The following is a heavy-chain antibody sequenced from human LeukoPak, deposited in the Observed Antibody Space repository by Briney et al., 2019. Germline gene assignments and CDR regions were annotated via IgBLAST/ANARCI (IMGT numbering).Heavy chain of an antibody. V-gene: IGHV4-61*02. CDR1: GGSISSGSYY. Sequence: SSETLSLTCTVSGGSISSGSYYWSWIRQPAGKGLEWIGRIYTSGSTNYNPSLKSRVTISVDTSKNQFSLKLSSVTAADTAVYYCARAPHFFDSRGSRYYFDYWGQGALVTVSS. D-gene: IGHD3-22*01. CDR2: IYTSGST. J-gene: IGHJ4*02. CDR3: ARAPHFFDSRGSRYYFDY.